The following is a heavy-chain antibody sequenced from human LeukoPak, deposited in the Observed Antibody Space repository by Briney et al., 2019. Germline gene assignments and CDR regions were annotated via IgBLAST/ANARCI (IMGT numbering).Heavy chain of an antibody. D-gene: IGHD1/OR15-1a*01. V-gene: IGHV4-39*07. J-gene: IGHJ4*02. CDR2: IFYSGST. CDR3: ARYQTGTMFAV. Sequence: SETLSLTCTVSGGSISTSNYYWGWIRQPPGKGLEWIGNIFYSGSTYYNPSLKSRVTISVDTSKNQFSLKLSSVTAADTAIYYCARYQTGTMFAVWGQGTLVTISS. CDR1: GGSISTSNYY.